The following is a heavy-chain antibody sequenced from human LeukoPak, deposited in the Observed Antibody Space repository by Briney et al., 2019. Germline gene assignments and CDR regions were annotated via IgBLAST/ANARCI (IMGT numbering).Heavy chain of an antibody. J-gene: IGHJ4*02. D-gene: IGHD3-22*01. CDR3: AKPRYYDSSGYARFGRGLIDY. Sequence: GGSLRLSCAPSGFTFSSYGMHWVRQAPGKRLEWVTVISYDGSNKHYADSVKGRFTISRDNSKHTLYLQMNSLRAEDTAVDYCAKPRYYDSSGYARFGRGLIDYWGQGTLVTVSS. CDR1: GFTFSSYG. CDR2: ISYDGSNK. V-gene: IGHV3-30*18.